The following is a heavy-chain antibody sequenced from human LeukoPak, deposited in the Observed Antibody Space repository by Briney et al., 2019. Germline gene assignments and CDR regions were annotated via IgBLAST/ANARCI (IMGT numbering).Heavy chain of an antibody. J-gene: IGHJ4*02. V-gene: IGHV3-23*01. D-gene: IGHD3-3*01. CDR3: ATHILFWSGLFDS. CDR2: IIASGDSA. CDR1: GFSFSTVP. Sequence: GGSLRLSCEASGFSFSTVPMSWVRQVPGKGLECVSYIIASGDSAYYADSVRGRFTISRDNSKNTLYLQMDDLRAEDSAVYYCATHILFWSGLFDSWGQGALVSVSS.